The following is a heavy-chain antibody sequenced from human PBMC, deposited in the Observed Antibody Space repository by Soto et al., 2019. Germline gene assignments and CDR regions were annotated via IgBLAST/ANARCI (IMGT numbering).Heavy chain of an antibody. Sequence: EVQLLESGGGLVQLGGSLRLSCAASAFTFSAYAMSWVRQAPGKGLEWVSIISGNGDATDYTDPVKGRFTISRDNSKNPLYLQMNSLRADDTAVYYCAKGSCRGAFCYRYDSWGQGTLVTVSS. CDR1: AFTFSAYA. J-gene: IGHJ4*02. CDR2: ISGNGDAT. V-gene: IGHV3-23*01. D-gene: IGHD2-15*01. CDR3: AKGSCRGAFCYRYDS.